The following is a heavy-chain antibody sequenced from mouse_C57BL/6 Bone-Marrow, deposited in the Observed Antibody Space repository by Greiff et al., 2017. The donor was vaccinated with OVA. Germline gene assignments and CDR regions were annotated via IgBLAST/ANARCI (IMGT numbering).Heavy chain of an antibody. D-gene: IGHD1-1*01. CDR2: IYPGGGYT. V-gene: IGHV1-63*01. CDR1: GFNFNNYW. Sequence: QVQLQQSGAELVRPGTSVKMSCKASGFNFNNYWIGWAKQRPGHGLEWIGDIYPGGGYTKYNEKFKGKATLTADKSSSTAYMQFSSLTSEDSAIYYCSTYYYGSLDYWGPSTTRTVSS. J-gene: IGHJ2*01. CDR3: STYYYGSLDY.